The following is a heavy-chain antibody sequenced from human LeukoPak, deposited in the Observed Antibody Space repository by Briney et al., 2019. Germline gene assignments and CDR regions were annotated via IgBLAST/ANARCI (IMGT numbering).Heavy chain of an antibody. D-gene: IGHD3-22*01. V-gene: IGHV4-30-2*01. J-gene: IGHJ3*02. CDR2: ISHSGST. CDR1: GGSISSGGYS. CDR3: ARDRGYYHDSSGYPDAFDI. Sequence: SETLSLTCAGSGGSISSGGYSWSWIRQPPGKGLEWIGYISHSGSTYYSPSLKSRVTISVDRSKNQFSLKLSSVTAADTAVYYCARDRGYYHDSSGYPDAFDIWGQGTMVTVSS.